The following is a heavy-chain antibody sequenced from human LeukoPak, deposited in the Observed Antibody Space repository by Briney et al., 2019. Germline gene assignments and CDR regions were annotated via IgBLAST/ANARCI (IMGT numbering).Heavy chain of an antibody. CDR2: INHSGST. CDR3: ARHSKRTYYYGSGSYYSWFDP. Sequence: SETLSLTCAVYGGSFSGYYWSWIRQPPGKGLEWIGEINHSGSTNYNPSLKSRVTISVDTSKNQFSLKLSSVTAADTAVYYCARHSKRTYYYGSGSYYSWFDPWGQGTLVTVSS. V-gene: IGHV4-34*01. J-gene: IGHJ5*02. D-gene: IGHD3-10*01. CDR1: GGSFSGYY.